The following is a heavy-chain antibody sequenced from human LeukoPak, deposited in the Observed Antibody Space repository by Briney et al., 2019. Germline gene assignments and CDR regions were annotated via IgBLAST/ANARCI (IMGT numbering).Heavy chain of an antibody. Sequence: GGSLRLSCAASGFTFSSYGMHWVRQAPGKGLEWVAVISYDGSNKYYADSVKGRFTISRDNSKNTLYLQMNSLRAEDTAVYYCAKDLAAAFDYWGQGTLITVSS. CDR1: GFTFSSYG. D-gene: IGHD6-13*01. CDR3: AKDLAAAFDY. CDR2: ISYDGSNK. J-gene: IGHJ4*02. V-gene: IGHV3-30*18.